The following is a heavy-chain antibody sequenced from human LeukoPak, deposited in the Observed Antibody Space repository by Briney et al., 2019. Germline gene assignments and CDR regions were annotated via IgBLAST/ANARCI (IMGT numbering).Heavy chain of an antibody. J-gene: IGHJ5*02. CDR2: ITSSGTT. D-gene: IGHD5/OR15-5a*01. CDR3: ARECPNWFDH. Sequence: SETLSLTCSISGGSIRSGSYYWSWSRQAAGKGLEWIGRITSSGTTTYNPSLNSRVTISLDTSKNQFSLKLSSVTAADTAVYYCARECPNWFDHWGQGTLVTVSS. CDR1: GGSIRSGSYY. V-gene: IGHV4-61*02.